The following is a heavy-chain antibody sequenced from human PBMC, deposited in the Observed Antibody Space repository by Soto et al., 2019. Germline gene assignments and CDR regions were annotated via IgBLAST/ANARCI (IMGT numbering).Heavy chain of an antibody. CDR1: GSTFSSYT. Sequence: GRSLRLSCAASGSTFSSYTMSWVRQAPGKGLEWVSSISSSGGSTYYADSVKGRFTISRDNSKNSLYLQMNSLRAEDTAVCYCATDRPGIPLWSMNLVFDYWGQGTLVTVSS. J-gene: IGHJ4*02. D-gene: IGHD2-21*01. V-gene: IGHV3-23*01. CDR3: ATDRPGIPLWSMNLVFDY. CDR2: ISSSGGST.